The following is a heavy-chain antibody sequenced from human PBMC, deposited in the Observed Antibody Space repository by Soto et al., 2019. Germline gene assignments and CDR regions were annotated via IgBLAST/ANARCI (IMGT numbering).Heavy chain of an antibody. Sequence: GGSLRLSCSASGFTFSSYAMHWVRQAPGKGLEYVSAISSNGGSTYYADSVKGRFTISRDNSKNTLYLQMSSLRAEDTAVYYCVKGPNSGLEDYDSPFDYSGQATLVTVSS. D-gene: IGHD3-22*01. CDR2: ISSNGGST. CDR3: VKGPNSGLEDYDSPFDY. J-gene: IGHJ4*02. CDR1: GFTFSSYA. V-gene: IGHV3-64D*06.